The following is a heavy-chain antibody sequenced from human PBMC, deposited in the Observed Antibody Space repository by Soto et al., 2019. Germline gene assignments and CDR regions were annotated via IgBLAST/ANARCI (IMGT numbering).Heavy chain of an antibody. Sequence: ASVKVSCKASGYTFTSYGISWVRQAPGQGLEWMGWISAYNGNTNYAQKLQGRVTMTTETSTSTAYMELRSLRSDDTAVYYCARGRIAARLYYYYGMDVWGQGTTVTVSS. D-gene: IGHD6-6*01. CDR3: ARGRIAARLYYYYGMDV. V-gene: IGHV1-18*01. CDR1: GYTFTSYG. J-gene: IGHJ6*02. CDR2: ISAYNGNT.